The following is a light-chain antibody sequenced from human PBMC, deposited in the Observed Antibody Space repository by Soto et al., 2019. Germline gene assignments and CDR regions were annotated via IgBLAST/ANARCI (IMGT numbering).Light chain of an antibody. CDR1: QSVSSN. V-gene: IGKV3-15*01. Sequence: VMTQSAATLSVSPGERASLSCRASQSVSSNLAWYQQKPGQAPGLLIYGASTRASGIPATFSGSGSGTEFTLTISSLQSEDFAVYYCQQHNNWPPITFGQGTRLEIK. CDR3: QQHNNWPPIT. CDR2: GAS. J-gene: IGKJ5*01.